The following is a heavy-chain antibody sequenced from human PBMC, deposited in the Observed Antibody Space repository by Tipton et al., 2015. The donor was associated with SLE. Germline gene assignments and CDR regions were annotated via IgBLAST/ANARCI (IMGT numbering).Heavy chain of an antibody. D-gene: IGHD4-11*01. J-gene: IGHJ3*02. Sequence: LRLSCTVSGGSISSYYWSWIRQPPGKGLEWIGYIHYSGTTNYNPSLKSRVTMSVDTSKNQFSLSLRSVTAADTAMYYCARPRERDYNDAFDIWGQGTMVIVSS. CDR2: IHYSGTT. V-gene: IGHV4-59*01. CDR1: GGSISSYY. CDR3: ARPRERDYNDAFDI.